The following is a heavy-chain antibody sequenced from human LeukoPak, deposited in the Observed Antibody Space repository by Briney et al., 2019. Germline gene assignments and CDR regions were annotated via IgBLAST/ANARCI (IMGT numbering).Heavy chain of an antibody. CDR3: TRAVITFGAAVAKGFDC. V-gene: IGHV4-59*01. CDR2: IYYSGST. CDR1: GGSFSTYY. D-gene: IGHD3-16*01. J-gene: IGHJ4*02. Sequence: SETLSLTCTVSGGSFSTYYWNCIRQPPGKGLEWIGYIYYSGSTDYNPSLKSRVTMSLDTSENQFSLNLNSVTAADTAVYYCTRAVITFGAAVAKGFDCWGQGTLVTVSS.